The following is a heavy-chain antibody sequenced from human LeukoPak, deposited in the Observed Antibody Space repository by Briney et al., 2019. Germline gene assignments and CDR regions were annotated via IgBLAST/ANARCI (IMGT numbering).Heavy chain of an antibody. Sequence: ASAKVSCKASGGTFDNSPVNWIRQAPGQGLEWMGGYIPLFGTTIYTQQFQGRVAFTTDDSTGTADMDLAGLTSDDTAVYFCAKGGPRGFSGAGTRQAMDVWGQGTTVIVSS. CDR3: AKGGPRGFSGAGTRQAMDV. J-gene: IGHJ6*02. CDR1: GGTFDNSP. V-gene: IGHV1-69*05. D-gene: IGHD3-10*01. CDR2: YIPLFGTT.